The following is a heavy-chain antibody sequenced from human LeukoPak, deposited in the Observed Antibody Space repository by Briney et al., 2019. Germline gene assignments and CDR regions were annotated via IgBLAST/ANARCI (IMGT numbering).Heavy chain of an antibody. Sequence: SETLSLTCTVSGGSISSSSYYWGWIRQPPGKGLEWIGSIYYSGSTYYNPSLKSRVTISVDTSKNQFSLKLSSVTAADTAVYYCARHEIGIAVAGTLVGFDYWGQGTLATVSS. CDR3: ARHEIGIAVAGTLVGFDY. CDR2: IYYSGST. V-gene: IGHV4-39*01. J-gene: IGHJ4*02. CDR1: GGSISSSSYY. D-gene: IGHD6-19*01.